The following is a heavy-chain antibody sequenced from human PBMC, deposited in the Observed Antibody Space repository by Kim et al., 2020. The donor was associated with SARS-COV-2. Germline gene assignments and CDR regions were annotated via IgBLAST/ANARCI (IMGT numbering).Heavy chain of an antibody. CDR2: ISYDGSNK. CDR1: GFPFSAYG. Sequence: GGSLRLSCAASGFPFSAYGMHWVRQAPGKGLEWVTVISYDGSNKYYADSVKGRFTISRDNSKNTLYLQMNSLRAEDTAVYYCAKDLLLSYGPYYYYGMDVGGQGTTVTVSS. V-gene: IGHV3-30*18. J-gene: IGHJ6*02. D-gene: IGHD5-18*01. CDR3: AKDLLLSYGPYYYYGMDV.